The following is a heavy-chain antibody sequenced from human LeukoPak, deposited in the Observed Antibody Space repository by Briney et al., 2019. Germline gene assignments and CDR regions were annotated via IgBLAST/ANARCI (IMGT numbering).Heavy chain of an antibody. CDR1: GFTFSSYA. J-gene: IGHJ5*02. D-gene: IGHD5-12*01. Sequence: KPGGSLRLSCAASGFTFSSYAMSWVRQAPGKGLEWVSAISGSGGSTYYADSVKGRFTISRDNSKNTLYLQMNSLRAEDTAVYYCAKDEWLRPNNWFDPWGQGTLVTLSS. CDR3: AKDEWLRPNNWFDP. V-gene: IGHV3-23*01. CDR2: ISGSGGST.